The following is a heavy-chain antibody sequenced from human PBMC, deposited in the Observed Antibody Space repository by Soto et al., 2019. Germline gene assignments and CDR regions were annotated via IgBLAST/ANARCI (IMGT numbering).Heavy chain of an antibody. CDR3: ARDLDYGDLTAY. D-gene: IGHD4-17*01. V-gene: IGHV3-48*01. CDR2: ISSSSSTI. J-gene: IGHJ4*02. Sequence: EVQLVESGGGLVQPGGSLRLSCAASGFTFSSYSMNWVRQAPGKGLEWVSYISSSSSTIYYADSVKGRFTISRDNAKNSLYLQMNRLRAEDTAVYYSARDLDYGDLTAYWGQGTLVTVSS. CDR1: GFTFSSYS.